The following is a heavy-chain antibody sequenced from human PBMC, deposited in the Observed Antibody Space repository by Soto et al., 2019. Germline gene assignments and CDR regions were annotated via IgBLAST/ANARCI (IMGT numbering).Heavy chain of an antibody. Sequence: QVQLVQSGAEVKKPGASLKVSCKASGYTFTSYYMHWVRQAPGQGHEWMGIINRSGGSTSYAQKFQGRGTMTRDTSTSTVYMELSNLRSEDTAVYYCARGYDYLWGSFRYYFDYWGQGTLVTVSS. CDR1: GYTFTSYY. V-gene: IGHV1-46*03. J-gene: IGHJ4*02. D-gene: IGHD3-16*02. CDR3: ARGYDYLWGSFRYYFDY. CDR2: INRSGGST.